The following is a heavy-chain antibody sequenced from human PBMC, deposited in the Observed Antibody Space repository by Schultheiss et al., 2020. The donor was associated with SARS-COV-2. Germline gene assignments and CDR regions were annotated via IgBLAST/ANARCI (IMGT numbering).Heavy chain of an antibody. V-gene: IGHV1-69*13. CDR3: ARDGEDTDGMDV. D-gene: IGHD7-27*01. CDR1: GYTFTSYD. J-gene: IGHJ6*02. CDR2: IIPIFGTA. Sequence: SVKVSCKASGYTFTSYDISWVRQAPGQGLEWMGGIIPIFGTANYAQKFQGRVTITADEFTSTAYMELSSLRSEDTAVYYCARDGEDTDGMDVWGQGTTVTVSS.